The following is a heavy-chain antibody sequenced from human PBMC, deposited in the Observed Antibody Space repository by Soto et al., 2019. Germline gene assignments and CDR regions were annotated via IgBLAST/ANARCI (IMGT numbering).Heavy chain of an antibody. CDR1: GFSLSSSGVG. D-gene: IGHD2-15*01. CDR3: AHKGGRGAAMDV. Sequence: QITLKESGPTLVKPTQTLTVTCTFSGFSLSSSGVGVGWIRQPLGKALEWLALIYWDGDKRYSPFLKSRLTITKDTSENQVVLTLTNMDPVDTATYYCAHKGGRGAAMDVWGQGTTVTVSS. CDR2: IYWDGDK. V-gene: IGHV2-5*02. J-gene: IGHJ6*02.